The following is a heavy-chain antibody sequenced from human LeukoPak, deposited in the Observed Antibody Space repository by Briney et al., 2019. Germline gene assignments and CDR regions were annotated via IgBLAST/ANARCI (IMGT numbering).Heavy chain of an antibody. J-gene: IGHJ3*02. Sequence: PSETLSLTCAVYGGSFSGYYWSWIRQPPGKGLEWIGEINHSGSTNYNPSLKSRVTISVDTSKNQFSLKLSSVTAADTAVYYCARGRSGTITMIVVAKKAFDIWGQGTMVTVSS. CDR3: ARGRSGTITMIVVAKKAFDI. D-gene: IGHD3-22*01. V-gene: IGHV4-34*01. CDR2: INHSGST. CDR1: GGSFSGYY.